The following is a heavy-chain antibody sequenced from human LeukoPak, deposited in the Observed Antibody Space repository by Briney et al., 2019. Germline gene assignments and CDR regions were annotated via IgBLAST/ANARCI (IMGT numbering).Heavy chain of an antibody. Sequence: GGSLRLSCAASGFTFSSSWMTWVRQAPGKGLEWVANINQDGSEKYYVDSVRGRFTISRDNARNSLYLQMHSLRAGDTAVFYCTGHYGMNVWGQGTTVTVSS. CDR1: GFTFSSSW. CDR2: INQDGSEK. J-gene: IGHJ6*02. V-gene: IGHV3-7*01. CDR3: TGHYGMNV.